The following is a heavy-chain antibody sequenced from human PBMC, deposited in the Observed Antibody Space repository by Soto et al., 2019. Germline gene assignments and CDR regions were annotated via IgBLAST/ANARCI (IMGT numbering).Heavy chain of an antibody. CDR2: VYFSGST. CDR3: ARGSSRGYYFDY. D-gene: IGHD3-10*01. V-gene: IGHV4-61*08. J-gene: IGHJ4*02. CDR1: GDSVSSGDYY. Sequence: SETLSLTCSVSGDSVSSGDYYWSWIRQPPGKGLEWIGHVYFSGSTNYIPSLKSRVTISVDRSKNQFSLKLSSVTAADTAVYYCARGSSRGYYFDYWGQGTLVTVSS.